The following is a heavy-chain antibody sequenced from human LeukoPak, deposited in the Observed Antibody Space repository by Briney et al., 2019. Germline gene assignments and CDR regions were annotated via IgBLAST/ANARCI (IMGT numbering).Heavy chain of an antibody. CDR1: GFTFSSYG. D-gene: IGHD3-10*01. J-gene: IGHJ4*01. V-gene: IGHV3-33*01. Sequence: PGGSLRLSCAASGFTFSSYGMHWVRQAPGKGLEWVAAIWYDGSIQYYADSVKGRFTISRDNSKNTLYLQMHSLRAEDSAVYYCARGFYGSGNSWGHGTLVTVSS. CDR2: IWYDGSIQ. CDR3: ARGFYGSGNS.